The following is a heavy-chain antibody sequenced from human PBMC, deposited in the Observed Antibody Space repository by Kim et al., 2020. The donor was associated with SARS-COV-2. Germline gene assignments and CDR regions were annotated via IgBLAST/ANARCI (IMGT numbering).Heavy chain of an antibody. CDR2: ISSSSTFL. D-gene: IGHD2-2*01. CDR1: GFSFSRNT. CDR3: VTGSGYWSVSSCYHLAY. J-gene: IGHJ4*02. Sequence: GGSLRLSCATSGFSFSRNTMNWVRQAPGKGMEWVSSISSSSTFLYYADSVKGRFTISRDNAKNSLYLQMNSLRAEDTAVYYCVTGSGYWSVSSCYHLAYWGQGTLVTVST. V-gene: IGHV3-21*01.